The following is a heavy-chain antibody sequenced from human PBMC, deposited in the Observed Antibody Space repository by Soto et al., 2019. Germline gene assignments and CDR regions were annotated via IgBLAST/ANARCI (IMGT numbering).Heavy chain of an antibody. J-gene: IGHJ4*02. CDR1: GGTFSSYA. Sequence: ASVKVSCKASGGTFSSYAISWVRQAPGQGLEWMGGIIPIFGTANYAQKFQGRVTITADESTNTAYMELSSLRSEDTAVYYCALTPPRKSSHPAGWPLDYRGQGTLVTVSS. CDR3: ALTPPRKSSHPAGWPLDY. D-gene: IGHD2-15*01. CDR2: IIPIFGTA. V-gene: IGHV1-69*13.